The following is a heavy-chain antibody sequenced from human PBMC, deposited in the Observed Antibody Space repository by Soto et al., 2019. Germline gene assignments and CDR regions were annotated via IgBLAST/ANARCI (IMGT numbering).Heavy chain of an antibody. V-gene: IGHV3-48*01. CDR2: ITSGGTTM. Sequence: EVQVVEYWGDLVQPGGSLRLSCAASGFTFSSSKMHWVRQAPGKGLEWVSSITSGGTTMYYADSVKGRFTISRDDALNSLYLQMNSLRVEDTAVYYCLSGWPVIWGQGTLVTVSS. CDR3: LSGWPVI. J-gene: IGHJ4*02. CDR1: GFTFSSSK.